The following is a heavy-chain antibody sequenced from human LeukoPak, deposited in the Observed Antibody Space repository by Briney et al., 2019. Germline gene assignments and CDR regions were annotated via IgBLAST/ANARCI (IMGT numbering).Heavy chain of an antibody. V-gene: IGHV1-46*01. Sequence: ASVEVSCKASGYIFTSYSMHWVRRAPGQGLEWMGIINTSGGTTNYAQKFQGRVTMTRDTSTSTVYMDLSSLRSEDTAMYYCARDLSHRYYHSTGYAFDYWGQGTLVTVSS. CDR1: GYIFTSYS. CDR3: ARDLSHRYYHSTGYAFDY. J-gene: IGHJ4*02. CDR2: INTSGGTT. D-gene: IGHD3-22*01.